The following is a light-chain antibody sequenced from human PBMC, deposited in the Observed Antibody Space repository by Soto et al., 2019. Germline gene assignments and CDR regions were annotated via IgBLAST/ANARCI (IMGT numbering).Light chain of an antibody. J-gene: IGLJ1*01. CDR1: SSDVGGYNH. V-gene: IGLV2-14*01. CDR2: EVS. Sequence: QSALTQPASVSGSPGQSITFSCTGTSSDVGGYNHVAWYQQYPGKAPKLIIFEVSDRPSGISNRFSGSKSDSTASLTIAGLQSEDEAEYYCSSFTSSSARVFGTGTKVTVL. CDR3: SSFTSSSARV.